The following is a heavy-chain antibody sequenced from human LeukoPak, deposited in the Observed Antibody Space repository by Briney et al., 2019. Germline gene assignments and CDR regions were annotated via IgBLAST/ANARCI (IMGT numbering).Heavy chain of an antibody. Sequence: SGGSLRLSCAASGFPLSSYSINWVRQAPGKGLEWVSYISSSGSAIYYVDSVKGRFAVSRDNAKNSLFLQMNSPRAEDTAVYYCVRVKGSSFDYWGQGALVTVSS. V-gene: IGHV3-48*01. CDR3: VRVKGSSFDY. CDR2: ISSSGSAI. CDR1: GFPLSSYS. D-gene: IGHD2-15*01. J-gene: IGHJ4*02.